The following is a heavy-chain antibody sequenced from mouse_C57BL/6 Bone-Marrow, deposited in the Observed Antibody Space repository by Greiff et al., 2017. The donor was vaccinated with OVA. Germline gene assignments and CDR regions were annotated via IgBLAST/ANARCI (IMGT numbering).Heavy chain of an antibody. CDR2: INPSTGGT. D-gene: IGHD2-4*01. CDR3: ARGGWDYDAWFAY. V-gene: IGHV1-42*01. Sequence: VQLQQSGPELVKPGASVKISCKASGYSFTGYYMNWVKQSPEKSLEWIGEINPSTGGTTYNQKFKAKATLTVDKSSSTAYMQLKSLTSEDSAVYYCARGGWDYDAWFAYWGQGTLVTVSA. CDR1: GYSFTGYY. J-gene: IGHJ3*01.